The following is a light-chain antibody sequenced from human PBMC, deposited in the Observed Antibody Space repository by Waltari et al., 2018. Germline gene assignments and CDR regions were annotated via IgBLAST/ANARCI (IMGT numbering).Light chain of an antibody. V-gene: IGLV2-14*03. CDR1: NRDIGVYTS. CDR2: DVY. J-gene: IGLJ2*01. CDR3: SSYTLTTSV. Sequence: QSALTQPASVSGSPGQSITISCSGANRDIGVYTSVSWYQQHPGKAPKLLIYDVYYRPSGVSLRFSGSKSGNTSSLTISGLQPEDEADYYCSSYTLTTSVFGGGTKVTVL.